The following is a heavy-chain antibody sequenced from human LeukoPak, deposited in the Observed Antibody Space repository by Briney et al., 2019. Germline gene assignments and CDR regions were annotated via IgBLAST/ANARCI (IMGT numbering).Heavy chain of an antibody. Sequence: PSETLSLTCGVSGGSISNTNWWTWFRQPPGKGLEWIGEVNLQGSTNYNPSLKSRVAISVDKSENHISLKLTSVTAADTAVYYCARLGTTVVTPFGYWGQGTLVTVSP. V-gene: IGHV4-4*02. CDR1: GGSISNTNW. D-gene: IGHD4-23*01. CDR2: VNLQGST. CDR3: ARLGTTVVTPFGY. J-gene: IGHJ4*02.